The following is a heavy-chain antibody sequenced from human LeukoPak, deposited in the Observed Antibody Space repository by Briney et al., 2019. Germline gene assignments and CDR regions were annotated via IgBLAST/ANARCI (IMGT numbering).Heavy chain of an antibody. J-gene: IGHJ4*02. CDR2: INHSGST. Sequence: SETLSLTCAVYGGSFSGYYWSWIRQPPGKGLERIGEINHSGSTNYNPSLKSRVTISVDTSKNQFSLKLSSVTAADTAVYYCARGVYDFWSGYSASYFDYWGQGTLVTVSS. D-gene: IGHD3-3*01. CDR3: ARGVYDFWSGYSASYFDY. CDR1: GGSFSGYY. V-gene: IGHV4-34*01.